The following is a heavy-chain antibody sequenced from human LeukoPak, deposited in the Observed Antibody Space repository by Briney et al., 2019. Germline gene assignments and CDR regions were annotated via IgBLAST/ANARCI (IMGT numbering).Heavy chain of an antibody. CDR2: ISHSGST. J-gene: IGHJ4*02. D-gene: IGHD2-21*01. CDR3: ARVNAPVATFDY. V-gene: IGHV4-38-2*02. Sequence: PSKTLSLTCTVSGYCISTTYYGGWIRQPPGKGLEWIATISHSGSTYYTPSLRSRLTISLDTSKNQFSLKLTSVTAADTAVYYCARVNAPVATFDYWGQGALVTVSS. CDR1: GYCISTTYY.